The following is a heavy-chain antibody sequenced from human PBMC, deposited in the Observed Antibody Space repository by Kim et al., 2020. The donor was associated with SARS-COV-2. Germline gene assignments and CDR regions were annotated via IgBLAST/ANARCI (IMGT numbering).Heavy chain of an antibody. V-gene: IGHV3-30*03. CDR1: GFTFNNFG. CDR2: ISYEGSKK. D-gene: IGHD3-3*01. CDR3: ARSGGVVDFLSSYY. J-gene: IGHJ6*03. Sequence: GGSLRLSCAGSGFTFNNFGMHWVRQTPGKGLEWLASISYEGSKKYYEDSLKGRSTISRDSSKNTLYLQMNSLRAEDTALYYFARSGGVVDFLSSYY.